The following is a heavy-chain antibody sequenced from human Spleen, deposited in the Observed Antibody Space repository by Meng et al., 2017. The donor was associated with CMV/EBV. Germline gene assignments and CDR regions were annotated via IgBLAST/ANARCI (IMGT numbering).Heavy chain of an antibody. J-gene: IGHJ6*02. Sequence: YYWSWIRQPPGEGLEWIGEINHSGSTNYNPSLKSRVTISVDTSKNQFSLKLSSVTAADTAVYYCARGRISGGSSGWYSNYYYGMDVWGQGTTVTVSS. V-gene: IGHV4-34*01. CDR3: ARGRISGGSSGWYSNYYYGMDV. CDR2: INHSGST. CDR1: YY. D-gene: IGHD6-19*01.